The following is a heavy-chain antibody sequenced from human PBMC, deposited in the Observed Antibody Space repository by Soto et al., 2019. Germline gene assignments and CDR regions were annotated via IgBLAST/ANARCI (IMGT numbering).Heavy chain of an antibody. CDR3: AHRSFYYDSSGLGFDY. CDR1: GFSLGTRGVG. Sequence: SGPTLVNPTQTLTLTCTFSGFSLGTRGVGVGWIRQPPGKALEWLALIYWDEDKRYSPSLKSRLTIAKDTSKNEVVLTMANMDPVDTATYYCAHRSFYYDSSGLGFDYWGQ. D-gene: IGHD3-22*01. V-gene: IGHV2-5*02. CDR2: IYWDEDK. J-gene: IGHJ4*02.